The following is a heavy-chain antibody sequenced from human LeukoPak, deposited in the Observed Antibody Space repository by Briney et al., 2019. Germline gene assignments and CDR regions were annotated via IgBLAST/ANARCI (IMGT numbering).Heavy chain of an antibody. D-gene: IGHD3-3*01. J-gene: IGHJ3*02. Sequence: GGSLRLSCAASGFTFSSYAMHWVRQAPGKGLEWVAVISYDGSNKYYADSMKGRFTISRDNSKNTLYLQMNSLRAEDTAVYYCARSGLRFLDAFDIWGQGTMVTVSS. CDR1: GFTFSSYA. CDR3: ARSGLRFLDAFDI. CDR2: ISYDGSNK. V-gene: IGHV3-30-3*01.